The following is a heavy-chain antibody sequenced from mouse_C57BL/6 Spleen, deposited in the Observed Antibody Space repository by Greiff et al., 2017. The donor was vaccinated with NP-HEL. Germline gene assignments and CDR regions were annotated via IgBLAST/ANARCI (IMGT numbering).Heavy chain of an antibody. CDR1: GYTFTSYW. J-gene: IGHJ4*01. CDR2: IHPNSGST. D-gene: IGHD1-2*01. Sequence: QVQLQQPGAELVKPGASVKLSCKASGYTFTSYWMHWVKQRPGQGLEWIGMIHPNSGSTNYNEKFKSKATLTVDKSSSTAYMQLSSLTSEDSAVYYCARPLITTVMDYWGQGTSVTVSS. CDR3: ARPLITTVMDY. V-gene: IGHV1-64*01.